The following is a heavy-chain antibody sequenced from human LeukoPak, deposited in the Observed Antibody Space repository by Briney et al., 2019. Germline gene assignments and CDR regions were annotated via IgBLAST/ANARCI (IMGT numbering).Heavy chain of an antibody. CDR2: ICPDGTVT. J-gene: IGHJ4*02. CDR1: GFTFSNYC. Sequence: GGSLRLSCAASGFTFSNYCMHWVRQFPGKGLVWVSRICPDGTVTNYADSVKGRFTISRDNAKNMVFLQMNSLRADDTTVYYCVRDFRSADYWGQGILVTASS. CDR3: VRDFRSADY. V-gene: IGHV3-74*01.